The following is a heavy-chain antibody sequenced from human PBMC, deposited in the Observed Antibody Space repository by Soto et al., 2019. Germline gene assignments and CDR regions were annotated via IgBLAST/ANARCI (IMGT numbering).Heavy chain of an antibody. CDR1: GYIFTSHW. CDR2: IDPSDSYT. V-gene: IGHV5-10-1*01. Sequence: GESLKISCKGSGYIFTSHWISWVRQMPGKGLEWMGRIDPSDSYTNYSPSFQGHVTISADKSISTAYLQWSSLKASDTATYYCARHSNQLLGFDYWGQGTLVTVSS. CDR3: ARHSNQLLGFDY. J-gene: IGHJ4*02. D-gene: IGHD2-2*01.